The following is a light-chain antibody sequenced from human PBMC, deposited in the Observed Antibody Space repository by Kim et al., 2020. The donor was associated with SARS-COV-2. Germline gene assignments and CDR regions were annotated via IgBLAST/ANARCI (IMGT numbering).Light chain of an antibody. J-gene: IGLJ3*02. CDR3: QVWDSSSEHWV. CDR2: YHS. V-gene: IGLV3-21*04. Sequence: DPGETGQVACGGNNIGRKSMKRDKKRRGEAPVRVIYYHSEGGSGMPERCSGANSGNTATLTIRRVEAGDEADYYSQVWDSSSEHWVFGGGTRLTVL. CDR1: NIGRKS.